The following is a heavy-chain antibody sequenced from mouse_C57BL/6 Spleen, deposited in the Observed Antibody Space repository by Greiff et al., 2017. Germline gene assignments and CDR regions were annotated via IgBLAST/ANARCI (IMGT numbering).Heavy chain of an antibody. CDR3: ARSGDDGYYEDAMDY. Sequence: VQLKQSGPELVKPGASVKISCKASGYSFTGYYMHWVKQSHGNILDWIGYIYPYNGVSSYNQKFKGKATLTVDKSSSTAYMELRSLTSEDSAVYYCARSGDDGYYEDAMDYWGQGSSVTVSS. J-gene: IGHJ4*01. CDR1: GYSFTGYY. V-gene: IGHV1-31*01. D-gene: IGHD2-3*01. CDR2: IYPYNGVS.